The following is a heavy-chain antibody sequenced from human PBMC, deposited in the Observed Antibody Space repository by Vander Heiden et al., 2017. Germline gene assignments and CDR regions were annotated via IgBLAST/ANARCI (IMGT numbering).Heavy chain of an antibody. Sequence: QVQLVESGGGVVQSGRSLRLACAASGFTFQTYGMHWVRQAPGKGLEWLAIIWYDGNTKDYADSVKGRFTISRDNSKNTLYLEMSSLRVEDTAIYYCARAGSDIAVAGPFDFWGQGTLVTVSS. J-gene: IGHJ4*02. CDR1: GFTFQTYG. V-gene: IGHV3-33*01. CDR2: IWYDGNTK. CDR3: ARAGSDIAVAGPFDF. D-gene: IGHD6-19*01.